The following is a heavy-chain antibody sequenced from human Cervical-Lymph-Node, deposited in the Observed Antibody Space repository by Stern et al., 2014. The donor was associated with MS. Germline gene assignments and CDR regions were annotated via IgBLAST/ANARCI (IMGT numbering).Heavy chain of an antibody. CDR2: IFPVFGTP. CDR3: ALSSETSDRWYSLGYDL. Sequence: VPLEESGAEVTKPGSSVKVSCKASGGTFSKVTSSWVRKAPGNGLEWMGGIFPVFGTPTYAQEFRGKVTIPADVSTSTVYMELSSLRSDDTAVYFCALSSETSDRWYSLGYDLWGQGTLVTVSS. CDR1: GGTFSKVT. J-gene: IGHJ5*02. V-gene: IGHV1-69*01. D-gene: IGHD6-13*01.